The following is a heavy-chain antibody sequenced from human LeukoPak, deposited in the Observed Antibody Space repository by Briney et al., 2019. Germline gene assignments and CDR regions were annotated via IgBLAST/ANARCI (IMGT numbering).Heavy chain of an antibody. V-gene: IGHV3-74*01. CDR1: TLKKNW. D-gene: IGHD1/OR15-1a*01. J-gene: IGHJ4*02. Sequence: TLKKNWMHWVRQAPGKGLLWVSRINNHGNTTTTTYADSVKGRFTISRDNAKNTLYLQMNSLRAEDTAVYYCARDGFGTAPGTKLDYWGQGTLVTVCS. CDR3: ARDGFGTAPGTKLDY. CDR2: INNHGNTT.